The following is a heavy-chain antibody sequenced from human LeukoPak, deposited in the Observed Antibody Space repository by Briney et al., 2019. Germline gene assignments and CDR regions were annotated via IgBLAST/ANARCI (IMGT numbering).Heavy chain of an antibody. CDR2: AYYSGST. CDR3: ARNSAVATSRSWFDP. V-gene: IGHV4-59*08. CDR1: DGSISNYY. Sequence: SETLSPTCSVFDGSISNYYWSWIRQPPGKGLEWIGYAYYSGSTTYNPSLESRVTISVDTSKNQFSLKLTAVTAADTAVYYCARNSAVATSRSWFDPWGQGTLVTVSS. D-gene: IGHD6-19*01. J-gene: IGHJ5*02.